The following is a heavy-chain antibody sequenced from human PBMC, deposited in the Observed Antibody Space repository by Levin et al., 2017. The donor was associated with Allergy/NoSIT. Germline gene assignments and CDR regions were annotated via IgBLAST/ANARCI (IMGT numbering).Heavy chain of an antibody. D-gene: IGHD3-22*01. CDR3: ARMGDSSGAFDI. V-gene: IGHV4-59*01. CDR2: IYYSGST. Sequence: SETLSLTCTVSSGSISSYYWSWIRQPPGKGLEWIGYIYYSGSTNYNPSLKSRVTISVDTSKNQFSLKLSSVTAADTAVYYCARMGDSSGAFDIWGQGTMVTVSS. J-gene: IGHJ3*02. CDR1: SGSISSYY.